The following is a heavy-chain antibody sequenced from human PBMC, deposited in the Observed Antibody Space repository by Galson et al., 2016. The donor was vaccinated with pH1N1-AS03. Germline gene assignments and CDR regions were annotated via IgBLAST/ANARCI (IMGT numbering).Heavy chain of an antibody. Sequence: SLRLSCAVSGFTFTNYRMNWVRRAPGQGLEWVSSISSSTSYIYYGDSVKGRFTISRDNVKNSLYLQMTSLRAEDTAVYYCSRGDYCSSTSCFWPPLYGMDVWGQGTTVTVSS. CDR3: SRGDYCSSTSCFWPPLYGMDV. J-gene: IGHJ6*02. CDR1: GFTFTNYR. CDR2: ISSSTSYI. V-gene: IGHV3-21*01. D-gene: IGHD2-2*01.